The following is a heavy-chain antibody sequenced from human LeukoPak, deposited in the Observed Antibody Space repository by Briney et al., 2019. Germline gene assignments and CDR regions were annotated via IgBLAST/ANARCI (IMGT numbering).Heavy chain of an antibody. J-gene: IGHJ4*02. Sequence: AEPLTLTCSVSGGSISMYYWSWMRQPPGKGLDWISYSNYSGNTNYNPSLKSRVTISVDMSKNQFSLKLTSVTAADTAVYYCARLNLLSRSPLHHFDHWGRGTLVTVSS. D-gene: IGHD6-13*01. CDR3: ARLNLLSRSPLHHFDH. CDR1: GGSISMYY. CDR2: SNYSGNT. V-gene: IGHV4-59*08.